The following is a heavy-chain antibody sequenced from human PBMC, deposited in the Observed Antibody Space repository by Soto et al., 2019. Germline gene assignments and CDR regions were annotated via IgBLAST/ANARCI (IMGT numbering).Heavy chain of an antibody. D-gene: IGHD3-16*01. Sequence: KRLEWVSGISGSGDNKDHADSVKGRFTISRDNSKNTLYLQMNSLSAEDTAVYYCGKGSDYVFFFSRRRRHTRYRSGLGIPAEPPSDL. CDR3: GKGSDYVFFFSRRRRHTRYRSGLGIPAEPPSDL. J-gene: IGHJ2*01. CDR2: ISGSGDNK. V-gene: IGHV3-23*01.